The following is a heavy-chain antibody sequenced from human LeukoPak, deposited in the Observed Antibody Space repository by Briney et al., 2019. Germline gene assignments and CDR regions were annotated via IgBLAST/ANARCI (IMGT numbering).Heavy chain of an antibody. J-gene: IGHJ4*02. Sequence: SVKVSCKASGGTFSSYAISWVRQAPGQGLEWMGGIIPIFGTANYAQKFQGRVTITADKSTSTAYMELSSLRSEDTAVYYCARATYYYDSSGYGIFDYWGQGTLVTVSS. CDR2: IIPIFGTA. V-gene: IGHV1-69*06. CDR3: ARATYYYDSSGYGIFDY. CDR1: GGTFSSYA. D-gene: IGHD3-22*01.